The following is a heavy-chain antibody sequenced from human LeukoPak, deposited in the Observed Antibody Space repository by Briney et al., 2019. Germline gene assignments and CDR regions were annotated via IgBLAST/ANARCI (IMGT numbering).Heavy chain of an antibody. D-gene: IGHD2-2*01. J-gene: IGHJ4*02. CDR2: IYTSGST. V-gene: IGHV4-4*07. CDR1: GGSISSYY. Sequence: TSSETLSLTCTVSGGSISSYYWSWIRQPAGKGLEWIGRIYTSGSTNNNPSLKSRVTMSVDTSKNQISLKLSSVTAADTAVYCCARDWAQHCSSTSCYGPFDYWGQGTLVTVSS. CDR3: ARDWAQHCSSTSCYGPFDY.